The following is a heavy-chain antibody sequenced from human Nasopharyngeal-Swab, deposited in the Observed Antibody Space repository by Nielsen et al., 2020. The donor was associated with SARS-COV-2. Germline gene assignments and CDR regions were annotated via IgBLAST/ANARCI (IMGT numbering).Heavy chain of an antibody. J-gene: IGHJ5*02. CDR3: ARAGSSGAYYVNWFDP. D-gene: IGHD3-10*01. CDR1: GGSITSGSHY. V-gene: IGHV4-61*09. Sequence: LRLSCTVSGGSITSGSHYWSWIRQPAGKRLEWIGHISTSGVATYNPSLQSRATISVDTSKNQFSLELNSLTAADTAVYYCARAGSSGAYYVNWFDPWGQGTLVTVSS. CDR2: ISTSGVA.